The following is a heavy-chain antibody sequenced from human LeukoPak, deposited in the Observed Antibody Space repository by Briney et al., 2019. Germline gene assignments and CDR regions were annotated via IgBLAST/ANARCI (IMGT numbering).Heavy chain of an antibody. Sequence: SQTLSLTFAISGDSVSSNGAAWHWVRQSPARGLEWLGRTYYRSKWYNDYAVSVKSRININPDTSKNQFSLHLNSVTPEDTAVYYCVRQYSSGWNYYYGMDVWGQGTTVTVSS. CDR3: VRQYSSGWNYYYGMDV. CDR2: TYYRSKWYN. J-gene: IGHJ6*02. D-gene: IGHD6-19*01. CDR1: GDSVSSNGAA. V-gene: IGHV6-1*01.